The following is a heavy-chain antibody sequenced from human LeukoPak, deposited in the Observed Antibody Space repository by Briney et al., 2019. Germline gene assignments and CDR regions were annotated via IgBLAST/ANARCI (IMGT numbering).Heavy chain of an antibody. CDR2: IYYSGST. D-gene: IGHD4-23*01. J-gene: IGHJ3*02. CDR3: ARAAVGDAFEI. V-gene: IGHV4-59*08. Sequence: SETLSLTCTVSGGSISSYYWSWIRQPPGKGLEWIGYIYYSGSTNYNPSLKSRVTISVDTSKNQFSLKLSSVTAADTAVYYCARAAVGDAFEIWGQGTIVTVSS. CDR1: GGSISSYY.